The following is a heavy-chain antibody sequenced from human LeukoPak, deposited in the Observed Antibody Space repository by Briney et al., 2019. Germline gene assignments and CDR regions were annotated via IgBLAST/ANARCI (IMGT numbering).Heavy chain of an antibody. J-gene: IGHJ5*02. V-gene: IGHV3-21*01. D-gene: IGHD4-17*01. CDR3: ARDRTRLRASNWFDP. CDR2: ISSSSSYI. CDR1: GFTFSSYS. Sequence: NTGGSLRLSCAASGFTFSSYSMNWVRQAPGKGLEWVSSISSSSSYIYYADSVKGRFTISRDNAKNSLYLQMNSLRAEDTAVYYCARDRTRLRASNWFDPWGQGTLVTVSS.